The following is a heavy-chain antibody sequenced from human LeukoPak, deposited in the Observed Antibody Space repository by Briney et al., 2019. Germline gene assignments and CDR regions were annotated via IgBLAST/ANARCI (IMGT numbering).Heavy chain of an antibody. CDR1: GFTFSSYG. CDR3: AKEAHFWSGYYPYGMDV. J-gene: IGHJ6*02. D-gene: IGHD3-3*02. Sequence: GGSLRLSCAASGFTFSSYGMHWVRQAPGKGLEWVAVISYDGSNKYYADSVKGRFTISRDNSKNTLYLQMNSLRAEGTAVYYCAKEAHFWSGYYPYGMDVWGQGTTVTVSS. CDR2: ISYDGSNK. V-gene: IGHV3-30*18.